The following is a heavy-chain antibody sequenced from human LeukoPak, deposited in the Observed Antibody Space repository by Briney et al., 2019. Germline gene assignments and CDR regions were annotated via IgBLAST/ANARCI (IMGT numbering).Heavy chain of an antibody. D-gene: IGHD5-24*01. CDR3: AHGYNSRPFDY. Sequence: GGSLRLSCAASGFTVSSNYMSWVRQAPGKGLEWVSVIYSGGSTYYAVSVKGRFTISRDNSKNTLYLQMNSLRAEDTAVYYCAHGYNSRPFDYWGQGTLVTVSS. CDR1: GFTVSSNY. CDR2: IYSGGST. V-gene: IGHV3-53*01. J-gene: IGHJ4*02.